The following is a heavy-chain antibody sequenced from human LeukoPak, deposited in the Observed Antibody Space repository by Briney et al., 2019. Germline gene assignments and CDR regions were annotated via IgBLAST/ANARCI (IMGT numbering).Heavy chain of an antibody. Sequence: GGSLRLSCAASGFTFSNAWMNWVRQAPGKGLEWVGRIKSKPDGGTTDYAAPVKGRFTISRDDSKNTLYLQMNSLRTEDTAVYYCTSETNYYDSSGYYSPFDYWGQGTLVTVSS. D-gene: IGHD3-22*01. CDR1: GFTFSNAW. J-gene: IGHJ4*02. CDR3: TSETNYYDSSGYYSPFDY. CDR2: IKSKPDGGTT. V-gene: IGHV3-15*07.